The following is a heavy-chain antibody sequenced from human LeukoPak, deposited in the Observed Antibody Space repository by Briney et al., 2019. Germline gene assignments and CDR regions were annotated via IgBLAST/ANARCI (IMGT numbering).Heavy chain of an antibody. CDR3: ARDLGYCSSTSCYVNWFDP. J-gene: IGHJ5*02. D-gene: IGHD2-2*01. V-gene: IGHV4-4*07. CDR1: GGSISSYY. CDR2: IYTSGST. Sequence: SETLSLTCTVSGGSISSYYWSWIRQPAGKGLEWIGRIYTSGSTNYNPSLKSRVTMSVDTSKNQFSLKLSSVTAADTAVYYCARDLGYCSSTSCYVNWFDPWGQGILVTVSS.